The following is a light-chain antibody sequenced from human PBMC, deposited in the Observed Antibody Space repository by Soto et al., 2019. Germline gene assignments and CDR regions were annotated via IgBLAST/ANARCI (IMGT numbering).Light chain of an antibody. CDR2: GAS. Sequence: EIVMTQSPATLSVSQGERATLSCRASQSVSSNLAWYQQKPGQAPRLLIYGASTRATGIPARFSGSGSGTDFTLTISRLEPEDFAVYYCEQYGSSPRTFGQGTKVHIK. V-gene: IGKV3-15*01. J-gene: IGKJ1*01. CDR1: QSVSSN. CDR3: EQYGSSPRT.